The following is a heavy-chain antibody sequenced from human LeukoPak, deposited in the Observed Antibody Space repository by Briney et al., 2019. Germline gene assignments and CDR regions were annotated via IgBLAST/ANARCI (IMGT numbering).Heavy chain of an antibody. Sequence: PGGSLRLSCAASGFTFSSYWMSWVRQAPGKGLEWVANIKQDGSEKYYVDSVKGRFTISRDNAKNSLYLQMNSLRAEDTAVYYCARDRGSTIWGVDYYYGMDVWGQGTTVTVSS. CDR2: IKQDGSEK. CDR1: GFTFSSYW. V-gene: IGHV3-7*01. D-gene: IGHD2-2*01. CDR3: ARDRGSTIWGVDYYYGMDV. J-gene: IGHJ6*02.